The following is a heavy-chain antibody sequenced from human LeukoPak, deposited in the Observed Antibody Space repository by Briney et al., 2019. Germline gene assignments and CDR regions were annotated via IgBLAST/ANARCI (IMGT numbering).Heavy chain of an antibody. Sequence: SETLSLTCTVSGDSMSTYYWNWLRQPPGKGLEWIGYIYYSGSTNYNPSLKSRITISEDTSKNQSSLKLNSVTAADTAVYFCARRSAFTVSSDYWGQGTLVTVSS. D-gene: IGHD4-17*01. J-gene: IGHJ4*02. CDR3: ARRSAFTVSSDY. V-gene: IGHV4-59*08. CDR1: GDSMSTYY. CDR2: IYYSGST.